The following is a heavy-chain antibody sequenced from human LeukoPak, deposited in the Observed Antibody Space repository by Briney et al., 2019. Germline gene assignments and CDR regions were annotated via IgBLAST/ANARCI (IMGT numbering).Heavy chain of an antibody. V-gene: IGHV4-39*07. CDR2: IYYGGST. CDR3: SFNLGSGSYAFDI. J-gene: IGHJ3*02. D-gene: IGHD3-10*01. CDR1: VGSISTTSYY. Sequence: PSGTLSLTCTVSVGSISTTSYYWGWIRQPPGKGLEWIGSIYYGGSTYYSPSLKSRVTISLDTSKHQFSLKLSSVTAADTAVYYCSFNLGSGSYAFDIWGQGTMVTVSS.